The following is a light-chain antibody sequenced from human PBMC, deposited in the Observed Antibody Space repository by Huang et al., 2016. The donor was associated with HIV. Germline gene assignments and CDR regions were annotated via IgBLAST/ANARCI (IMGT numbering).Light chain of an antibody. Sequence: DIQMTQSPSSLSASVGDRVTITCRASQGISSYLNLYQQKPGKAPKLLIYAASTLQSGVPSRFSGSGSGTDFTLTISSLQPADSATYYCQETYSIPYTFGQGTKLEIK. CDR1: QGISSY. V-gene: IGKV1-39*01. CDR3: QETYSIPYT. CDR2: AAS. J-gene: IGKJ2*01.